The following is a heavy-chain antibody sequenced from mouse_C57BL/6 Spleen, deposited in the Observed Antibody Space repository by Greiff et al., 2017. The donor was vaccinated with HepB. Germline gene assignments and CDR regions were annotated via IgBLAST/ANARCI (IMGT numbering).Heavy chain of an antibody. D-gene: IGHD1-1*01. J-gene: IGHJ4*01. V-gene: IGHV1-9*01. CDR3: ERRITTVVDYYAMDY. CDR2: ILPGSGST. Sequence: QLQQSGAELIKPGASVKLSCKATGYTFTGYWIEWVKQRPGHGLEWIGEILPGSGSTNYNEKFKGKATFTADTSSNTAYMQLSSLTTEDSAIHYCERRITTVVDYYAMDYWGQGTSVTVSS. CDR1: GYTFTGYW.